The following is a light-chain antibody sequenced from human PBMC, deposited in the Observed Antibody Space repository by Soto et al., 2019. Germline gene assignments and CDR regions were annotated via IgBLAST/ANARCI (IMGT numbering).Light chain of an antibody. J-gene: IGLJ3*02. CDR1: SSNIGNNN. CDR3: AAWDDNLSEWV. Sequence: QSVLTQPPSASGTPGQRVTISCSGSSSNIGNNNVYWYQQFPGTAPRLLMYKNDQRPSGVPDRFSGSKSGTSASLAIRGLRSEDDANYYCAAWDDNLSEWVFGGGTKVTVL. CDR2: KND. V-gene: IGLV1-47*01.